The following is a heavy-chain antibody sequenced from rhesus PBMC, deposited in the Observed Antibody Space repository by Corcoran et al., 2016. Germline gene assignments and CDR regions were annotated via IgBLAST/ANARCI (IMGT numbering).Heavy chain of an antibody. J-gene: IGHJ4*01. CDR3: ARYYGNYGPYYFDY. CDR1: GASISSNY. CDR2: SYGSGGGT. D-gene: IGHD4-35*01. V-gene: IGHV4S2*01. Sequence: QVQLQESGPGLVKPSETLPLTCAVSGASISSNYWSWIRQAPGKGLEWIGRSYGSGGGTAYDPSLRSRVTISLATSKSQFSLKLSSVTAADTAVYYCARYYGNYGPYYFDYWGQGVLVTVSS.